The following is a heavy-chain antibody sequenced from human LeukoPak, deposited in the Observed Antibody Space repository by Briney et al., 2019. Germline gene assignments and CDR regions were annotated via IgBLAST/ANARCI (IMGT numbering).Heavy chain of an antibody. CDR3: ARDRQYSGYDYVIY. CDR2: IYYSGST. J-gene: IGHJ4*02. Sequence: SETLSLTCTVSSGAISNYYWSWIRQPPGKGLEWIGYIYYSGSTYYNPSLKSRVTISVDTSKNQFSLKLSSVTAADTAVYYCARDRQYSGYDYVIYWGQGTLVTVSS. D-gene: IGHD5-12*01. CDR1: SGAISNYY. V-gene: IGHV4-59*12.